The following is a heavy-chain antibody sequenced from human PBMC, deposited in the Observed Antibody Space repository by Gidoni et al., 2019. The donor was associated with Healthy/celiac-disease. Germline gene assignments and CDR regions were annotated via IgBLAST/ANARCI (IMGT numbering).Heavy chain of an antibody. V-gene: IGHV1-8*01. J-gene: IGHJ4*02. Sequence: QVQLVQSGAEVKKPGASVKVSCQASGYTFTSFDFNWVRQATGQGLEWMGWMNPNSGNTGYAQKFQGRVTMTRNTSISTAYLELSSLRSEDTAVYYCARLRNYFGSSGYYYWGQGTLVTVSS. CDR1: GYTFTSFD. CDR2: MNPNSGNT. D-gene: IGHD3-22*01. CDR3: ARLRNYFGSSGYYY.